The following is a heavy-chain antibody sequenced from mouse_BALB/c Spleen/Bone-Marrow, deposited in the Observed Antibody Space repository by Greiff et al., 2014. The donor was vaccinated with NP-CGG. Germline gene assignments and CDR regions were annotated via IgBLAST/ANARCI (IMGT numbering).Heavy chain of an antibody. J-gene: IGHJ2*01. D-gene: IGHD1-1*01. CDR3: AGYYYDTLLDY. CDR2: IDPANGNT. V-gene: IGHV14-3*02. Sequence: VQLQQPGAELVKSGASVKLSCTASGFNIKDTYMHWVKQRPEQGLEWIGRIDPANGNTKFDPKFQGKATITADTSSNTAYLQLSSLTSEDTAVYYCAGYYYDTLLDYWGQGTTLTVPS. CDR1: GFNIKDTY.